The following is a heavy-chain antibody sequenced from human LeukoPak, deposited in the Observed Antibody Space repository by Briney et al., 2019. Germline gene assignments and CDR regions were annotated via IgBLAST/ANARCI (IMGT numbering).Heavy chain of an antibody. V-gene: IGHV3-23*01. D-gene: IGHD3-16*01. J-gene: IGHJ6*03. CDR1: GFTFSSYA. Sequence: GFLRLSCAASGFTFSSYAMSWVRQAPGKGLEWVSAISVSGGTTYYGDSVKGRFTISRDNSKNTLYLQMSSLRAEDTAVYYCAKDRDYARDYMDVWGKGTTVTVSS. CDR3: AKDRDYARDYMDV. CDR2: ISVSGGTT.